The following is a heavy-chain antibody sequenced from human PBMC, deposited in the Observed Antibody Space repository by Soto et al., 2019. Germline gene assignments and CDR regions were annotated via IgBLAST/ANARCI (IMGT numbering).Heavy chain of an antibody. Sequence: RRLSCAASGFTFSSYSMNWVRQAPGKGLEWVSSISSSSSYIYYADSVKGRFTISRDNAKNSLYLQMNSLRAEDTAVYYCARDHVGGDYDNYYYGMDVWGQGTTVTVSS. CDR3: ARDHVGGDYDNYYYGMDV. D-gene: IGHD4-17*01. CDR2: ISSSSSYI. J-gene: IGHJ6*02. CDR1: GFTFSSYS. V-gene: IGHV3-21*01.